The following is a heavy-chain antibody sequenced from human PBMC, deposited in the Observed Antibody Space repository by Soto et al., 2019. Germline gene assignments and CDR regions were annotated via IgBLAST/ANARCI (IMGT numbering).Heavy chain of an antibody. J-gene: IGHJ4*02. CDR3: ITMAITTSDF. Sequence: GGSLRLSCEASGFTFSNAWMSWVRQAPGKGLEWVGRIKSKTDGATTDYAAPVKGRFSISRDDSKNTLFLQMNSLKTEDTAVYYCITMAITTSDFWGQGTLVTVSS. CDR2: IKSKTDGATT. V-gene: IGHV3-15*01. D-gene: IGHD3-3*01. CDR1: GFTFSNAW.